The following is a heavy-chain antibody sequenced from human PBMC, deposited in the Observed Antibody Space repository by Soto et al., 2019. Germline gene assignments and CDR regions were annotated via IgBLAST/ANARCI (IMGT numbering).Heavy chain of an antibody. CDR2: IGESGGST. CDR1: GFTFSSYA. D-gene: IGHD3-22*01. Sequence: WGSLRLSCAASGFTFSSYAMRWVRPAPGKGLEWVSAIGESGGSTYYADSVKGRFTISRDNSKTTLFLQMNSLSAENTAVYYCAKVPYYYDPREMDVWGQGTTVTVFS. CDR3: AKVPYYYDPREMDV. J-gene: IGHJ6*02. V-gene: IGHV3-23*01.